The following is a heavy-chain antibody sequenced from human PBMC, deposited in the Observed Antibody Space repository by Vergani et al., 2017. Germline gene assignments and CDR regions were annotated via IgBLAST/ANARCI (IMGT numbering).Heavy chain of an antibody. V-gene: IGHV4-59*02. CDR3: ARSRIYYGAGSPDY. Sequence: QVKLQESGPGLDKPSETLSLTCTVSGASVNSYYWSWIRQPPGKGLEWMGYVSFRGDTLYDPSIKGRITISLNTSSNQFSLYLTSVTAADTAVYYCARSRIYYGAGSPDYWGQGTLVTVSS. J-gene: IGHJ4*02. CDR1: GASVNSYY. D-gene: IGHD3-10*01. CDR2: VSFRGDT.